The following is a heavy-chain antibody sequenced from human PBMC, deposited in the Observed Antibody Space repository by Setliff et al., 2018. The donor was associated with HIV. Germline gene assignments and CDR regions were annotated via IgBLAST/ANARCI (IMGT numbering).Heavy chain of an antibody. CDR2: IYHSGST. CDR3: ARRAAATTNFDY. D-gene: IGHD1-26*01. V-gene: IGHV4-38-2*01. J-gene: IGHJ4*02. CDR1: GYSISSGYY. Sequence: NPSETLSLTCAVSGYSISSGYYWGWIRQPPGKGLEWIGSIYHSGSTFYNPSLKSRVTLSLDTSKNQFSLKVTSVAAADTAVYYCARRAAATTNFDYWGQGTLVTAPQ.